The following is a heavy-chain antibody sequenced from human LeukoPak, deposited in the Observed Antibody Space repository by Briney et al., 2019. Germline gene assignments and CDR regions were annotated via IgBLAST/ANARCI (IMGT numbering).Heavy chain of an antibody. Sequence: ASVKVSCKASGYTFTSYAMHWVRQAPGQGLEWMGWITPSGGTNYPQKFQGRVAITRDTSITTAYMDLSRLTSDDTAVYYCARDLWEAVAGTYGMDVWGQGTTVTVSS. J-gene: IGHJ6*02. D-gene: IGHD6-19*01. CDR3: ARDLWEAVAGTYGMDV. V-gene: IGHV1-2*02. CDR1: GYTFTSYA. CDR2: ITPSGGT.